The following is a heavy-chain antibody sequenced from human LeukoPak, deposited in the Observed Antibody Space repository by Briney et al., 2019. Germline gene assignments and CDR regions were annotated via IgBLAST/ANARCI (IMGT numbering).Heavy chain of an antibody. V-gene: IGHV1-18*01. CDR3: ARDRPYDFWSGYSRFDY. J-gene: IGHJ4*02. D-gene: IGHD3-3*01. CDR1: GYTFTSYG. CDR2: ISAYNGNT. Sequence: GASVKVSCKASGYTFTSYGISWVRQAPGQGLEWMGWISAYNGNTNYAQKLQGRVTMTTDTSTSTAYMELRSLRSDDTAVYYCARDRPYDFWSGYSRFDYWGQGTLDTVSS.